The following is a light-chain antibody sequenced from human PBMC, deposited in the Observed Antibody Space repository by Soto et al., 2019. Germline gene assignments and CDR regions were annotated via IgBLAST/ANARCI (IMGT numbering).Light chain of an antibody. CDR3: QKYNSAPLT. V-gene: IGKV1-27*01. Sequence: DIQMTQSPSSLSASVGDRVSITCRASQGIGNYLAWYQQKPGKVPEILIYAASTLRSGVPSRFSGGGSGTDFTLTISSLQPVDVATYYCQKYNSAPLTFGGGTKVEIK. J-gene: IGKJ4*01. CDR2: AAS. CDR1: QGIGNY.